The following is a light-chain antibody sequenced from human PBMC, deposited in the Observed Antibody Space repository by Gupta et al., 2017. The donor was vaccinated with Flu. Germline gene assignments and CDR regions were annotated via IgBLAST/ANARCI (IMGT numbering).Light chain of an antibody. J-gene: IGKJ5*01. Sequence: VLTQSPATLSVSPGDRAALSCRASQSVGTHLAWYQQRPGQAPRLLIYDTSKRDTGITARFSGSGCGKNLTLTSTNREQEDFAVYYCQDRTNWPSIAFGQGTQVEI. CDR2: DTS. V-gene: IGKV3-11*01. CDR1: QSVGTH. CDR3: QDRTNWPSIA.